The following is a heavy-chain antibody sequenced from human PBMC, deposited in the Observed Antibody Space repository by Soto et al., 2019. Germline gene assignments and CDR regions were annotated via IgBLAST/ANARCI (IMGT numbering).Heavy chain of an antibody. V-gene: IGHV1-8*01. Sequence: ASVKVSCKASGYTFTSYDINWVRQATGQGLEWMGWMNPNSGNTGYAQKFQGRVTMTRNTSISTAYMELSSLRSEDTAVYYCARAHAAPYDFWSGPEFNWFDPWGQGILVTVSS. J-gene: IGHJ5*02. D-gene: IGHD3-3*01. CDR3: ARAHAAPYDFWSGPEFNWFDP. CDR2: MNPNSGNT. CDR1: GYTFTSYD.